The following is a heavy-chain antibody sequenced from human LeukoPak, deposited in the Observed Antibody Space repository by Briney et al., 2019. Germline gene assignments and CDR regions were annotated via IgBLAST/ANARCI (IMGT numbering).Heavy chain of an antibody. CDR1: GGSLSGYY. CDR3: ARGPNSDR. J-gene: IGHJ4*02. Sequence: KASETLSLTCAVYGGSLSGYYWSWIRQPPGKGLEWIGEINHSGSTNYNPSLKSRVTISVDTSKNQFSLKLSSVTAADTAVYYCARGPNSDRWGQGTLVTVSS. CDR2: INHSGST. V-gene: IGHV4-34*01. D-gene: IGHD1-14*01.